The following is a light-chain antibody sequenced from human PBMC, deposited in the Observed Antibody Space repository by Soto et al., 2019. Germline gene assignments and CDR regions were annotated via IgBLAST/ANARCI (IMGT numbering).Light chain of an antibody. CDR3: ASWDDSLSGRV. J-gene: IGLJ3*02. CDR2: RNN. Sequence: QSGLTQPPSASGTPGQRVVISCSGKTPNIGSNYVYWYRHLPGTAPQLLIYRNNQRPSGVPDRLSGSKSRTSASLAISGLRSEDEADYYCASWDDSLSGRVFGGGTKLTVL. CDR1: TPNIGSNY. V-gene: IGLV1-47*01.